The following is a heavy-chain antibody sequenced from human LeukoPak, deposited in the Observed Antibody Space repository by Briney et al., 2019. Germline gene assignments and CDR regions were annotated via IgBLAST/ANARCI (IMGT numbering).Heavy chain of an antibody. CDR3: AIIRNYLQLPNWFDP. V-gene: IGHV1-69*05. J-gene: IGHJ5*02. CDR2: IIPIFGTA. CDR1: GGTFSSYA. D-gene: IGHD1-1*01. Sequence: SVKVSCKASGGTFSSYAISWVRQAPGQGLEWMGGIIPIFGTANYAQKFQGRVTITTDESTSTAYMELSSLRSEDTAVYYCAIIRNYLQLPNWFDPWGQGTLVTVSS.